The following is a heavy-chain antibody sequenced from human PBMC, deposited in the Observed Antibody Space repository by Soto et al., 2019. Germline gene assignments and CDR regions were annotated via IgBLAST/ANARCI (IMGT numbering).Heavy chain of an antibody. V-gene: IGHV3-64*01. Sequence: EVQLVESGGGLVQPGGSLRLSCAASGFTFSSYAMHWVRQAPGKGLEYVSAISSNGGSTYYANSVKGRFTISRDDSKNTLNLQMCSLRAEDMAVYYCSRAGRDGYYFDYWGQGTLVTVSS. J-gene: IGHJ4*02. CDR3: SRAGRDGYYFDY. CDR2: ISSNGGST. CDR1: GFTFSSYA. D-gene: IGHD3-10*01.